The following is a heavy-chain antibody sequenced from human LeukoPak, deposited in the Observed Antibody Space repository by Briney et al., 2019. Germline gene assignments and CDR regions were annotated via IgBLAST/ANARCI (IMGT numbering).Heavy chain of an antibody. J-gene: IGHJ4*02. CDR1: GFTFSSYG. D-gene: IGHD6-19*01. Sequence: GGSLRLSCAASGFTFSSYGVHWVRQAPGKGLEWVAVIWYDGSNKYYADSVKGRFTISRDNSKNTLYLQMNSLRAEDTAVYYCARVFSSGWYSDYWGQGTLVTVSS. CDR2: IWYDGSNK. V-gene: IGHV3-33*01. CDR3: ARVFSSGWYSDY.